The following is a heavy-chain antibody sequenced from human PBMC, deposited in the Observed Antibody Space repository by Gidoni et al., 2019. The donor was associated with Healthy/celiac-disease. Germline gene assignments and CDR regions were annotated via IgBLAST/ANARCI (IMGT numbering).Heavy chain of an antibody. CDR2: IIPILGIA. CDR3: AREDGEDEQQLVVDY. D-gene: IGHD6-13*01. CDR1: GGTFSSYT. Sequence: GGTFSSYTISWVRQAPGQGLEWMGRIIPILGIANYAQKFQGRVTITADKSTSTAYMELSSLRSEDTAVYYCAREDGEDEQQLVVDYWGQGTLVTVSS. V-gene: IGHV1-69*04. J-gene: IGHJ4*02.